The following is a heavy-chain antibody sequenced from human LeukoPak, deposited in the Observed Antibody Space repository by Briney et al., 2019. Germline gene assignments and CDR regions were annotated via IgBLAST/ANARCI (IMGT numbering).Heavy chain of an antibody. V-gene: IGHV1-18*01. J-gene: IGHJ4*02. CDR1: GYSFTSYG. CDR2: ISATNGNT. D-gene: IGHD3-22*01. Sequence: ASVKVSCKTSGYSFTSYGISWVRQAPGQGLEWMGWISATNGNTKYTQRLQGRVTMTTDTSTRTAYMELRSLRSDDTAVYYCVRDLGIYYDTSGVFFDYWGQGTLVTVSS. CDR3: VRDLGIYYDTSGVFFDY.